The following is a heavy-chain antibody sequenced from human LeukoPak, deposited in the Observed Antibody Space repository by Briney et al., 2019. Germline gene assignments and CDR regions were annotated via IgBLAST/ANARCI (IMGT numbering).Heavy chain of an antibody. J-gene: IGHJ5*02. CDR2: IKSKADGGAI. Sequence: PGGSLRLSCVASGFTFSNDYMTWVRQAPGKGLEWVGRIKSKADGGAIDYAAPVKGRFTISREDSKSTLYLQMSSLQTEDTAVYYCTSTQWRNYAFTWGQGTLVTVSS. CDR3: TSTQWRNYAFT. V-gene: IGHV3-15*01. D-gene: IGHD4-11*01. CDR1: GFTFSNDY.